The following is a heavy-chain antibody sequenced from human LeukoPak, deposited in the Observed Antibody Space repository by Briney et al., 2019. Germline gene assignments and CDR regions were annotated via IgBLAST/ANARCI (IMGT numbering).Heavy chain of an antibody. J-gene: IGHJ5*02. D-gene: IGHD2-2*02. CDR3: ARGFYCSSTSCYTGWFDP. Sequence: PGRSLRLSCAASGFTFSSYGMHWVRQAPGKGLEWVAVIWYDGSNKYYADSVKGRFTISRDNSKNTLYLQMNSLRAEDTAVYYCARGFYCSSTSCYTGWFDPWGQGTLATVSS. V-gene: IGHV3-33*01. CDR2: IWYDGSNK. CDR1: GFTFSSYG.